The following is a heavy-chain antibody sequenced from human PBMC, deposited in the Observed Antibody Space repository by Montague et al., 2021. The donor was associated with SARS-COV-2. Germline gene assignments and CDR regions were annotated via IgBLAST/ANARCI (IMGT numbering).Heavy chain of an antibody. J-gene: IGHJ4*02. CDR3: ARVFPRWLQFDPYFDY. V-gene: IGHV4-59*01. Sequence: SETLSLTCTVSGGSISSYYWSWIRQPPGKGLEWIGYIYYSGSTNYNPSLKSRVTISVDTSKNQFSLKLSSVTAADTAVYYCARVFPRWLQFDPYFDYWGQGTRVTASS. D-gene: IGHD5-24*01. CDR1: GGSISSYY. CDR2: IYYSGST.